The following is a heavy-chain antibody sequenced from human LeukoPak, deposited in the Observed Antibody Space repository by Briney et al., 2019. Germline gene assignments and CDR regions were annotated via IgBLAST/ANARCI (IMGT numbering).Heavy chain of an antibody. V-gene: IGHV3-15*07. CDR1: GFTFNNAW. Sequence: GGSLRLSCAASGFTFNNAWMNWVRQAPGKGLEWVGRFKSKTDGGTIDCAAPVKGRFTISRDDSKNTLYLQMNSLKTEDTAVYYCTTGRYRYGDDYWGQGTLVTVSS. CDR2: FKSKTDGGTI. CDR3: TTGRYRYGDDY. J-gene: IGHJ4*02. D-gene: IGHD5-18*01.